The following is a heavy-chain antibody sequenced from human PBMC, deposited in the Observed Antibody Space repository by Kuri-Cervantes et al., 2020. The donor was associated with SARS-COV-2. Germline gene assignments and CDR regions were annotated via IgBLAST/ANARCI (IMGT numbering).Heavy chain of an antibody. CDR1: GYTFTSYG. CDR2: ISAYNGNT. V-gene: IGHV1-18*04. CDR3: ARDRKVRILGSGYPYYCYYGMDV. D-gene: IGHD3-3*01. J-gene: IGHJ6*02. Sequence: ASVKVSCKASGYTFTSYGISWVRQAPGQGLEWMGWISAYNGNTNYAQKLQGRVTMTTDTSTSTAYMELRSLRSDDTAVYYCARDRKVRILGSGYPYYCYYGMDVWGQGTTVTVSS.